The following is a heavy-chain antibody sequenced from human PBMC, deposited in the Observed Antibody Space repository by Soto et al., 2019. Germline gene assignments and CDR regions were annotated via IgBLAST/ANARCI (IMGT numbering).Heavy chain of an antibody. J-gene: IGHJ5*02. CDR1: GGSVSSYY. CDR3: ARGGPSSKWLDP. Sequence: PSETLSLTCTVSGGSVSSYYWSRVRQPPGKRPEWIAYIYNGGTTNYNPSLKSRLTISLDTSKNQFSLKLSSVTAADTAVYFCARGGPSSKWLDPWGQGIQVTVSS. CDR2: IYNGGTT. V-gene: IGHV4-59*02.